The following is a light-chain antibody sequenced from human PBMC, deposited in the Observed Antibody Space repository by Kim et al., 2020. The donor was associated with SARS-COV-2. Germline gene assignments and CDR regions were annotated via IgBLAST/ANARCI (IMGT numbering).Light chain of an antibody. V-gene: IGKV3-20*01. CDR1: QSVSSGF. Sequence: CPGERAPLSCRARQSVSSGFLAWYQQKPGQSPRLLIYGATSRATGIPDRFSGSGSGTDFTLTISRLEPEDFAVYYCQQYDSSPRTFGQGTKVDIK. CDR2: GAT. CDR3: QQYDSSPRT. J-gene: IGKJ1*01.